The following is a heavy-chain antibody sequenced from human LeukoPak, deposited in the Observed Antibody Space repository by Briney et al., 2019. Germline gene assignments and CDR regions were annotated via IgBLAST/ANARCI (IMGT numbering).Heavy chain of an antibody. CDR1: GGTFSSFA. J-gene: IGHJ6*03. CDR2: IIPIFGTT. CDR3: ARVVGLTGYSSNWYSGYYYYMDV. Sequence: SVKVSCKTSGGTFSSFAITWVRQTPGRGLEWMGGIIPIFGTTNYAQKFQDRVTITTDKSTSTAYMKLSSLRSEDTAVYFCARVVGLTGYSSNWYSGYYYYMDVWGKGTTVTVSS. V-gene: IGHV1-69*05. D-gene: IGHD6-13*01.